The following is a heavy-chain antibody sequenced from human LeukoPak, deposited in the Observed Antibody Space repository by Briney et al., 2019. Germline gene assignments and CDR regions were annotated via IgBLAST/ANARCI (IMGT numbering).Heavy chain of an antibody. V-gene: IGHV3-7*01. CDR2: IKQDGSEK. CDR3: ARVRLELLANYYYYYMDV. D-gene: IGHD1-7*01. J-gene: IGHJ6*03. CDR1: GFTFSSYW. Sequence: GGSLRLSCAASGFTFSSYWMSWVRQAPGKGLEWVANIKQDGSEKYYVDSVKGRFTISRDNAENSLYLQMNSLRAEDTAVYYCARVRLELLANYYYYYMDVWGKGTTVTVSS.